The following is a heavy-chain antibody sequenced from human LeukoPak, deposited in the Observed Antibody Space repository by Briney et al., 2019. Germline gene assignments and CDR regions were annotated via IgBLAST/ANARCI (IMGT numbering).Heavy chain of an antibody. CDR2: ISSSSSTI. CDR1: GFTFSSYS. CDR3: ARPRRIAARRGPYYGSGSDKYYFDY. Sequence: GGSLRLSCAASGFTFSSYSMNWVRQAPGKGLEWVSYISSSSSTIYYADSVKGRFTISRDNAKNSLYLQMNILRAEDTAVYYCARPRRIAARRGPYYGSGSDKYYFDYWGQGTLVTVSS. V-gene: IGHV3-48*01. D-gene: IGHD3-10*01. J-gene: IGHJ4*02.